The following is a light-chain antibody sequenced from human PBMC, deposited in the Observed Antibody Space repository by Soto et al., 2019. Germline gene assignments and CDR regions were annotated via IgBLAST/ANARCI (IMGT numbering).Light chain of an antibody. CDR2: KAF. CDR3: MQGTHWPPVT. J-gene: IGKJ2*01. Sequence: DVVMTQSPLSLPVTLGQPASISCRSSQSIVYSDGNAYLSWFQQRPGQSPRRLIYKAFNRDSGVPDRFSGSGLGTDFTQKISRVEAEDVGVYYCMQGTHWPPVTFGQGTKLEIK. V-gene: IGKV2-30*01. CDR1: QSIVYSDGNAY.